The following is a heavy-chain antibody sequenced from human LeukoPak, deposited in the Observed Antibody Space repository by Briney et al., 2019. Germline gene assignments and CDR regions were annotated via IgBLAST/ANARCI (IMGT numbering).Heavy chain of an antibody. J-gene: IGHJ4*02. CDR3: ARGCKKYFDY. CDR1: GFTFSSCA. V-gene: IGHV3-23*01. D-gene: IGHD2/OR15-2a*01. CDR2: SGGGGGT. Sequence: GGSLRLSCAASGFTFSSCAMRWVRQAPGEGLEWVSASGGGGGTYYADSVKGRFTISRDNSKNTLYLQMNSLRAEDTAVYYCARGCKKYFDYWGQGTLVTVSS.